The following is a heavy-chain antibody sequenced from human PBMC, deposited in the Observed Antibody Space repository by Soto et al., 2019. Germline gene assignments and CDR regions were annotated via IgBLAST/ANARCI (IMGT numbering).Heavy chain of an antibody. J-gene: IGHJ6*02. Sequence: GGSLRLSCAASGFTFISYSINWVRQAPWKGLEWVSSISSSSSYIYYADSVKGRFTISRHNAKNSLYLQMNSLRAEDTAVYYSSRDTVVVPAAIGNYYYYGMDVWGQGPKVTVS. V-gene: IGHV3-21*01. D-gene: IGHD2-2*02. CDR1: GFTFISYS. CDR3: SRDTVVVPAAIGNYYYYGMDV. CDR2: ISSSSSYI.